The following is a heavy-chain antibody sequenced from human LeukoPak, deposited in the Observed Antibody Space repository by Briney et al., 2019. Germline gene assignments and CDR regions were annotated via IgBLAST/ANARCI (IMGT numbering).Heavy chain of an antibody. CDR1: GFPFNGSA. CDR3: TRYNVGFES. D-gene: IGHD1-1*01. V-gene: IGHV3-73*01. Sequence: GSPQLSFAGSGFPFNGSAMHWVRQASGKGLGGVGRIRSKTNSYATSYAASVKGRFALSRDDSKNTAYLQMNSLKTEDTAVYYCTRYNVGFESWGQGTLVTVSS. CDR2: IRSKTNSYAT. J-gene: IGHJ4*02.